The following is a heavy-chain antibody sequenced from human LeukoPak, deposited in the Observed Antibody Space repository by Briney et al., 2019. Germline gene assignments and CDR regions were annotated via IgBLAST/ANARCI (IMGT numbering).Heavy chain of an antibody. CDR3: ALGSGSYRGWFDP. CDR1: GGSISSSSYY. J-gene: IGHJ5*02. V-gene: IGHV4-39*01. Sequence: SETLYLTCTVSGGSISSSSYYWGWIRQPPGKGLEWIGSIYYSGSTYYNPSLKSRVTISVDTSKNQFSLKLSSVTAADTAVYYCALGSGSYRGWFDPWGQGTLVTVSS. CDR2: IYYSGST. D-gene: IGHD3-10*01.